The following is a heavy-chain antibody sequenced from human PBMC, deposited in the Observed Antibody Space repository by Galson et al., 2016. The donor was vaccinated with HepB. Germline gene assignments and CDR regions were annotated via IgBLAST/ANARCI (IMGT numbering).Heavy chain of an antibody. CDR3: TRDQVGTSWNVYDV. CDR1: GFTFSGHG. D-gene: IGHD1-14*01. V-gene: IGHV3-33*01. J-gene: IGHJ3*01. Sequence: SLRLSCAASGFTFSGHGMHWVRQAPGKGPEWVAIIYYDGGKKYYADSVKGRFTISRDNFKNVLYLQMNSLRPEDTAVYYCTRDQVGTSWNVYDVWGQGTMVTVSS. CDR2: IYYDGGKK.